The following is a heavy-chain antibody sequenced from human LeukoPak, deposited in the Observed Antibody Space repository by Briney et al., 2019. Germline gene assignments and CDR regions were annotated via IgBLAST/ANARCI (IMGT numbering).Heavy chain of an antibody. V-gene: IGHV3-48*01. Sequence: PGGSLRLSCAASGFTFSSYSMNWVRQAPGKGLEWVSYISSSGSTIYYADSVKGRFTISRDNAKNSLYLQMNSLRAEDTAVYYCARVPMVRGAPFDYWGQGTLVTVSS. CDR2: ISSSGSTI. CDR3: ARVPMVRGAPFDY. D-gene: IGHD3-10*01. CDR1: GFTFSSYS. J-gene: IGHJ4*02.